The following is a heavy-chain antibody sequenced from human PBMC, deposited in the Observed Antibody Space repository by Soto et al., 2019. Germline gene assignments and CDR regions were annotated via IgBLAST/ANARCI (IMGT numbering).Heavy chain of an antibody. V-gene: IGHV3-64D*06. J-gene: IGHJ4*02. CDR3: VKDQWVDY. CDR1: GFTFSRYY. Sequence: GSLRLSCLVSGFTFSRYYMHWVRQAPGKGLEYVSSISPNGDSTYYADSVKGRFTISRDNSKNTLHLQMSSLRAEDTAVYYCVKDQWVDYWGQGTRVTVSS. CDR2: ISPNGDST. D-gene: IGHD1-26*01.